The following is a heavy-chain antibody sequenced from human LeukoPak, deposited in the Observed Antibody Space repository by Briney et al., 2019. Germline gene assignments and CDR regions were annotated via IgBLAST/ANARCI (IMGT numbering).Heavy chain of an antibody. Sequence: SETLSLTCTVSGGSISSSSYYWGWIRQPPGKGLEWIGSIYYSGSTYYNPSLKSRVTISVDTSKNQFSLKLSSVTAADTAVYYCARVVAAAGRPGVYWGQGTLVTVSS. V-gene: IGHV4-39*07. CDR1: GGSISSSSYY. CDR2: IYYSGST. J-gene: IGHJ4*02. CDR3: ARVVAAAGRPGVY. D-gene: IGHD6-13*01.